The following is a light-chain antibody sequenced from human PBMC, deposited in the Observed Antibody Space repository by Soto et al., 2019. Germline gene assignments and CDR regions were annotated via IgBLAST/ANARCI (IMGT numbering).Light chain of an antibody. Sequence: VLTQPPSASGSPGQSVTISCTGTISDVGGYNYVSWYQQYPGKAPKLMIYEVTKRPSGVPDRFSGSKSGNTASLTVSGLQADDEADYYCTSYAGSNNYVFGTGTKVTV. CDR3: TSYAGSNNYV. V-gene: IGLV2-8*01. CDR2: EVT. J-gene: IGLJ1*01. CDR1: ISDVGGYNY.